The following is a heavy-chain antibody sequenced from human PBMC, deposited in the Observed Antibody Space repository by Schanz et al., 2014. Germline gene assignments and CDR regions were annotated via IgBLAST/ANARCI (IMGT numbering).Heavy chain of an antibody. CDR2: ISSSSSTR. V-gene: IGHV3-48*01. CDR1: GFTFSSYS. Sequence: VQLVESGGGLVQPGGSLRLSCAASGFTFSSYSMNWVRQAPGKGLEWVSYISSSSSTRYYADSVKGRFTISRDNFKGALYLQMDSLRAEDTAVYYCARDLPRTFLFDYWGQGTLVTVSS. J-gene: IGHJ4*02. CDR3: ARDLPRTFLFDY.